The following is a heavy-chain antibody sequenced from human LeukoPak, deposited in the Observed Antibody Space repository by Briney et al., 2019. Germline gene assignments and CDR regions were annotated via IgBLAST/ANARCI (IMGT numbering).Heavy chain of an antibody. V-gene: IGHV3-30*02. J-gene: IGHJ4*01. CDR1: GCTFSSYG. CDR2: IRYDGSNK. D-gene: IGHD1-14*01. Sequence: GGSLRLSCAASGCTFSSYGMHWVRQAPGKGLGGVAFIRYDGSNKYYADSVKSRFTISRDNPKNTLYLQMNSLRAEDTAVYYCARTGGDYHDYWGQGTLVTVSS. CDR3: ARTGGDYHDY.